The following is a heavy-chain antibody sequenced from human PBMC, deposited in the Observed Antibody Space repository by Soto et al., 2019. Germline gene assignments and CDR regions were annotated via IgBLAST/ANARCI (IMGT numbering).Heavy chain of an antibody. CDR1: GDSVSSNSAA. D-gene: IGHD1-7*01. V-gene: IGHV6-1*01. Sequence: QVQLQQSGPGLVKPSQTLSLTCAISGDSVSSNSAAWNWIRQSPSRGLEWLGRTYYRSKWYNDYAGSVKSRITINPDTSKNQFSLQLNSVTPEDTAVYYCAREPSPSYNWNYNWFDPWGQGTLVTVSS. J-gene: IGHJ5*02. CDR2: TYYRSKWYN. CDR3: AREPSPSYNWNYNWFDP.